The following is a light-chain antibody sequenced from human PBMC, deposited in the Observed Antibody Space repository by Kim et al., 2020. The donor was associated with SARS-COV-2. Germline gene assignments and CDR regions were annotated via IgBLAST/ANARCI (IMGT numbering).Light chain of an antibody. CDR3: QQTNISPFT. Sequence: DIQMTQSPSSLSASVGDRVTITCRTSQNINSHLNWYHQKPGRAPKLLIYAASTLQGGVPSRFSGSGSETDFTLTISSLQPEDFATYFCQQTNISPFTFGPGTKGDI. V-gene: IGKV1-39*01. CDR1: QNINSH. CDR2: AAS. J-gene: IGKJ3*01.